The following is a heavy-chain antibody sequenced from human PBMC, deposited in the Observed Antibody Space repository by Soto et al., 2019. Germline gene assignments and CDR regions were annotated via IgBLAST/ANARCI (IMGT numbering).Heavy chain of an antibody. CDR2: IYSGGST. Sequence: GGSLRLSCAASGFTVSSNYMSWVRQAPGKGLEWVSVIYSGGSTYYADSVKGRFTISRDNSKNTLYLQMNSLRAEDTAVYYCAALSDPGPTDRSGYNRSEYWGQGTLVTVSS. CDR3: AALSDPGPTDRSGYNRSEY. J-gene: IGHJ4*02. CDR1: GFTVSSNY. D-gene: IGHD3-22*01. V-gene: IGHV3-53*01.